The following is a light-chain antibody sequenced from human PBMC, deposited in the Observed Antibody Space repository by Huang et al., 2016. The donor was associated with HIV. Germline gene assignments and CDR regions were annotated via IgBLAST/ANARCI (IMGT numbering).Light chain of an antibody. J-gene: IGKJ5*01. CDR2: AAS. V-gene: IGKV1-9*01. Sequence: QLTQSPSCLSASVGDTVIISCRASQDIGTSLAWYQQRTGRAPKPLISAASTLQTGVPSRFSGDSAGAYFTLFITNLQPEDSATYYCQQLNTYPITFGQGTRLDMK. CDR3: QQLNTYPIT. CDR1: QDIGTS.